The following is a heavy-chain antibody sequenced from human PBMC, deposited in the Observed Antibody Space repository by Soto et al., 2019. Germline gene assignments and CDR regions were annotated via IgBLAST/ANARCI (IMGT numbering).Heavy chain of an antibody. CDR2: ISYDGSNK. CDR1: GFTFSSYG. D-gene: IGHD3-22*01. CDR3: AKDRHDSSGYYPYYFDY. V-gene: IGHV3-30*18. J-gene: IGHJ4*02. Sequence: GGSLRLSCAASGFTFSSYGMHWVRQAPGKGLEWVAVISYDGSNKYYADSVKGRFTISRDNSKNTLYLQMNSLRAEDTAVYYCAKDRHDSSGYYPYYFDYWGQGTLVTVSS.